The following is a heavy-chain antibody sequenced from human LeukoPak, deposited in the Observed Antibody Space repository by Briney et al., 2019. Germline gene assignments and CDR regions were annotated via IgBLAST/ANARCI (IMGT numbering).Heavy chain of an antibody. V-gene: IGHV3-9*01. CDR3: ASGRSYDSSGLDY. J-gene: IGHJ4*02. CDR1: GFTFDDYA. CDR2: ISWNSGSI. D-gene: IGHD3-22*01. Sequence: PGRSLRLSCAASGFTFDDYAMHWVRQAPGKGLEWVSGISWNSGSIGYADSVKGRFTISRDNAKNSLYLQMNSLRAEDTALYYCASGRSYDSSGLDYWGQGTLDTVSS.